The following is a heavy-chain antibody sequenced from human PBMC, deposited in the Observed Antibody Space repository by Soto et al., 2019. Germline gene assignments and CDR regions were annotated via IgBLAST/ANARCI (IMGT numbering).Heavy chain of an antibody. V-gene: IGHV3-23*01. J-gene: IGHJ6*02. Sequence: GGSLRRSCAASGFTFSSYAMSWVRQAPGKGLEWVSAISGSGGSTYYADSVKGRFTISRDNSKNTLYLQMNSLRAEDTAVYYCAKDRDYSSDRDYYYYYGMDVWGQGTTVIVSS. CDR2: ISGSGGST. CDR1: GFTFSSYA. D-gene: IGHD4-4*01. CDR3: AKDRDYSSDRDYYYYYGMDV.